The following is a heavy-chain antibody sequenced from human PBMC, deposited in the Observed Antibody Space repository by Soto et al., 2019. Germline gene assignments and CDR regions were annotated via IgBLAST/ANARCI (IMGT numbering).Heavy chain of an antibody. Sequence: SETLSLTCAVSGGSIISGGYSWTWIRQPPGKGLEWIGYIYHSGSTYYNPSLKSRVTISVDRSKNQFSLKLNSVTAADTAVYYCARVPDVCGQVTTVTVS. V-gene: IGHV4-30-2*01. CDR1: GGSIISGGYS. CDR3: ARVPDV. CDR2: IYHSGST. J-gene: IGHJ6*01.